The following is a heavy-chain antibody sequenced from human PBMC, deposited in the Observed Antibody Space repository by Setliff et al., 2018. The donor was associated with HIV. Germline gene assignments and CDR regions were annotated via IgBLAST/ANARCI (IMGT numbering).Heavy chain of an antibody. V-gene: IGHV4-39*01. Sequence: SETLSLTCPVSGGSISSSRYYWGWIRQPPGKGLEWIGEIIHSGSTNYNPSLKSRVIISVDTSNNQISLKLTAVTAADTAVYYCTIPASSLAPNWGRGTQVTVSS. J-gene: IGHJ4*02. CDR3: TIPASSLAPN. CDR2: IIHSGST. CDR1: GGSISSSRYY.